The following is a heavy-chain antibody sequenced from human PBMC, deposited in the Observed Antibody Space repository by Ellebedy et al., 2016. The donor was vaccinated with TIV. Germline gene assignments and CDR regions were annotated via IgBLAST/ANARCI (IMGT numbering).Heavy chain of an antibody. Sequence: GESLKISCGASGFTFSSYTMGWVRQAPGKGPQWVSDINEIGGKTYYADSVKGRFTVSRGNSKNILYLQMNSMRDEDTAVYYCARAIGVADCSWGQGTLVTVSS. CDR2: INEIGGKT. V-gene: IGHV3-23*01. D-gene: IGHD2-21*02. CDR1: GFTFSSYT. J-gene: IGHJ5*02. CDR3: ARAIGVADCS.